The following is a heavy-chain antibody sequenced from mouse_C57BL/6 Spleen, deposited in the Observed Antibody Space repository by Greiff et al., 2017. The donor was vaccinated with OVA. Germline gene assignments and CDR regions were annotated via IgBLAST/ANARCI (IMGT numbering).Heavy chain of an antibody. V-gene: IGHV1-58*01. Sequence: VHLVESGAELVRPGSSVKLSCKTSGYTFTSYGINWVKQRPGQGLEWIGYIYIGNGYTEYNEKFKGKATLTSDTSSSTAYMQLSSLTSEDSAIYFCARKAQADWYFDVWGTGTTVTVSS. CDR3: ARKAQADWYFDV. J-gene: IGHJ1*03. CDR1: GYTFTSYG. D-gene: IGHD3-2*02. CDR2: IYIGNGYT.